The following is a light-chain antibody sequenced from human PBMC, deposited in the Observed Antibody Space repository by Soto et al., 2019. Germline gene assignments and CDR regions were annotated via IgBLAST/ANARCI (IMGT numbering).Light chain of an antibody. CDR3: QQYDSWFT. V-gene: IGKV1-5*03. Sequence: DIQMTQSPSTLSASVGDRVTITCRASQSISTWLAWYQQKPGKAPKVLIYQASNLQSGAPSRFSGGGSGTEFTLTISNLQPDDFATYYCQQYDSWFTFGPGTKVHIK. CDR1: QSISTW. CDR2: QAS. J-gene: IGKJ3*01.